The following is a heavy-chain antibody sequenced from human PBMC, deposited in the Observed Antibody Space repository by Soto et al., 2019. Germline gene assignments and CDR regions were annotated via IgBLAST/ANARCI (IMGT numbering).Heavy chain of an antibody. CDR1: GYSFTSYW. J-gene: IGHJ6*02. V-gene: IGHV5-51*01. Sequence: GESLKISCKGSGYSFTSYWIGWVRQMSGKGLEWMGIIYPGDSNTIYSPSFQGHITISADKSITTAYLHWSSLRASDTAMYYCARQDGYFRSYYYGMDVWGQGTTVTVSS. CDR2: IYPGDSNT. D-gene: IGHD5-12*01. CDR3: ARQDGYFRSYYYGMDV.